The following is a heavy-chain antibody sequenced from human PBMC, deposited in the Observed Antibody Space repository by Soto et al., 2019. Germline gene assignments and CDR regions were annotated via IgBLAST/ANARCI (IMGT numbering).Heavy chain of an antibody. V-gene: IGHV4-59*01. CDR1: GVSIKNDY. CDR3: ARAPPYQGYCIDGVFYAYFDS. CDR2: VFYSGSP. D-gene: IGHD2-8*01. J-gene: IGHJ4*02. Sequence: SETLSLTCSVSGVSIKNDYWSWIRQPPGKGLEWIGYVFYSGSPNYNPSLKSRVSMSLDTSKNHFSLNLSPATAADTALYYCARAPPYQGYCIDGVFYAYFDSRGRGTLVTVSS.